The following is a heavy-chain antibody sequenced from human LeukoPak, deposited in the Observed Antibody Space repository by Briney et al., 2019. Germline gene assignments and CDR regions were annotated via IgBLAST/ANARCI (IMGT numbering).Heavy chain of an antibody. CDR3: ARTFMVRGVIDAFDI. CDR2: IYPGDSDT. D-gene: IGHD3-10*01. CDR1: GCSFTSYW. Sequence: GESLKISCKGSGCSFTSYWIGWVRQMPGKGLEWMGIIYPGDSDTRYSPSFQGQVAISADKSISTAYLQWSSLKASDTAMYYCARTFMVRGVIDAFDIWGQGTMVTVSS. V-gene: IGHV5-51*01. J-gene: IGHJ3*02.